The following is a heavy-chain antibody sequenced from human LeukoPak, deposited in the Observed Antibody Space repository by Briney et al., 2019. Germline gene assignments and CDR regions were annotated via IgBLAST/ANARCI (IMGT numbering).Heavy chain of an antibody. Sequence: SETLSLTCAVYGGSFSGYYWIWIRQPPGKGLEWIGYIYYSGSTNYNPSLKSRVTISVDTSKNQFSLKLSSVTAADTAVYYCARIPVPYYPYYYYYMDVWGKGTTVTISS. CDR3: ARIPVPYYPYYYYYMDV. V-gene: IGHV4-59*01. J-gene: IGHJ6*03. CDR2: IYYSGST. CDR1: GGSFSGYY. D-gene: IGHD3-10*01.